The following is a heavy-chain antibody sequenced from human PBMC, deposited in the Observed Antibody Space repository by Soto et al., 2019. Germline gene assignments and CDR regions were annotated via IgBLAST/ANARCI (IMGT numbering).Heavy chain of an antibody. V-gene: IGHV1-18*01. Sequence: ASVKVSCKASGYTFTSYGISWVRQAPGQGLEWMGWISAYNGNTNYAQKLQGRVTMTTDTSTSTAYMELRSLRSDDTAVYYCARDRPKGLQPTAASGDYWGKGTLVTVSS. CDR1: GYTFTSYG. D-gene: IGHD2-15*01. CDR3: ARDRPKGLQPTAASGDY. CDR2: ISAYNGNT. J-gene: IGHJ4*02.